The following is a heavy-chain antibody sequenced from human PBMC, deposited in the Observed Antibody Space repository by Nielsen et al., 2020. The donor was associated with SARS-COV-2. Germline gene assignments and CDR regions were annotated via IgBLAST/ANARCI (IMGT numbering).Heavy chain of an antibody. CDR3: ARDLWDSSGWYVAPGTDY. CDR2: ISSSSSYI. J-gene: IGHJ4*02. CDR1: GFTFSSYS. Sequence: GESLKISCAASGFTFSSYSMNWVRQAPGKGLEWVSSISSSSSYIYYADSVKGRFTISRDNAKNSLYLQMNSLRAEDTAVYYWARDLWDSSGWYVAPGTDYWGQGTLVTVSS. D-gene: IGHD6-19*01. V-gene: IGHV3-21*01.